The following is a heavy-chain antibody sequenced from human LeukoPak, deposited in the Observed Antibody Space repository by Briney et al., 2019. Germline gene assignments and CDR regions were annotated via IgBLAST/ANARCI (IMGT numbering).Heavy chain of an antibody. CDR2: ITGSGGNT. J-gene: IGHJ4*02. D-gene: IGHD3-9*01. CDR1: GFTFSNYA. Sequence: GALRFSCAASGFTFSNYAMSWVRQAPGKGLEWVSAITGSGGNTYYADSVKGRFTISRDNSKNTVFLQMNSLRAEDTAVYYCAKWGDYDVLTGYYVSDYWGQGTLVTVSS. V-gene: IGHV3-23*01. CDR3: AKWGDYDVLTGYYVSDY.